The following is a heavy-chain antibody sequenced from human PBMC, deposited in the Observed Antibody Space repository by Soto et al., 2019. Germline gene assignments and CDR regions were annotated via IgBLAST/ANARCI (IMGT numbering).Heavy chain of an antibody. CDR2: ISYDGRNK. Sequence: QVQLVESGGGVVQPGRSLRLSCAASGFTFSSYAMHWVRQAPGKGLEWVAFISYDGRNKCYADSVKGRFTISRDNSKNTLYLQMNSLRAEDTAVYYCAGEMDSFDIWGQGTMVTVSS. J-gene: IGHJ3*02. CDR3: AGEMDSFDI. V-gene: IGHV3-30*04. CDR1: GFTFSSYA.